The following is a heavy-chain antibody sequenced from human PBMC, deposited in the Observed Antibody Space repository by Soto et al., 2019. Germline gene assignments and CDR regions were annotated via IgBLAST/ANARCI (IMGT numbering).Heavy chain of an antibody. CDR3: ARRDGSSGSYYFDY. Sequence: GGSLRLSCAASGFTFSSYGMHWVRQAPGKGLEWVAVIWYDGSNKYYADSVKGRFTISRDNSKNTLYLQMNSLRAEDTAVYYCARRDGSSGSYYFDYWGQGTLVTVSS. CDR2: IWYDGSNK. CDR1: GFTFSSYG. J-gene: IGHJ4*02. V-gene: IGHV3-33*01. D-gene: IGHD6-6*01.